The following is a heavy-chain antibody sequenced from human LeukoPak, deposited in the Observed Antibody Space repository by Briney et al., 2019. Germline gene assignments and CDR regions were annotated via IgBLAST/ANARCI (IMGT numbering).Heavy chain of an antibody. CDR1: GFTFRSYE. D-gene: IGHD2-2*01. J-gene: IGHJ6*03. V-gene: IGHV3-48*03. Sequence: GGSVRLSCAAAGFTFRSYEMNWVRQAPGKGLEWISYIGSSGSTLYYADSVKGRFTISRDNAKNSLYLQMTSLTAEDTAVYYCARETCTTTRCYYYYYNYMDVWGKGTTVTVSS. CDR3: ARETCTTTRCYYYYYNYMDV. CDR2: IGSSGSTL.